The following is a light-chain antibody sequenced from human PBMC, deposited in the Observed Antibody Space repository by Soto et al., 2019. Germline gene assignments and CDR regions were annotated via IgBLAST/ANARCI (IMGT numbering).Light chain of an antibody. CDR3: QQLNGYQLA. CDR2: SAS. V-gene: IGKV1-9*01. Sequence: DIPLTQSPSFLSASVGDTVTITCRASQGMSTYLAWYQQKPGKVPKLLIRSASTLQSVVPPRFSGGGSGTEFTLTISTLQPDDSGIYYCQQLNGYQLAFGGGTNVEI. CDR1: QGMSTY. J-gene: IGKJ4*01.